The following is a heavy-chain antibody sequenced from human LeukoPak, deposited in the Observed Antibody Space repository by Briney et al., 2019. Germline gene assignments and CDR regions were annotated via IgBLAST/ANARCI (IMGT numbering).Heavy chain of an antibody. CDR2: MNPNNGNT. Sequence: ASVKVSCKASGYTFTSYDINWVRQATGQGLEWMGWMNPNNGNTGYAQKFQGRVTMTRSTSISTAYMELSSLRSEDTAVYYCARLASSSWPLYYYYGMDVWGQGTTVTISS. J-gene: IGHJ6*02. V-gene: IGHV1-8*01. CDR3: ARLASSSWPLYYYYGMDV. D-gene: IGHD6-13*01. CDR1: GYTFTSYD.